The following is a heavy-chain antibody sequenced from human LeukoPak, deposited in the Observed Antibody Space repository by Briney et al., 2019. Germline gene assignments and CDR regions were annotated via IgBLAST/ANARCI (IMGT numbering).Heavy chain of an antibody. Sequence: PGGSLRLSCAASGFTFSDYYMSWIRQAPGKGLEWVSYISSSGSTIYYADSVKGRFTISRDNSKNTLYLQMNSLRAEDTAVYYCAREADYGAYYFDYWGQGTLVTVSS. D-gene: IGHD4-17*01. V-gene: IGHV3-11*04. CDR1: GFTFSDYY. CDR2: ISSSGSTI. J-gene: IGHJ4*02. CDR3: AREADYGAYYFDY.